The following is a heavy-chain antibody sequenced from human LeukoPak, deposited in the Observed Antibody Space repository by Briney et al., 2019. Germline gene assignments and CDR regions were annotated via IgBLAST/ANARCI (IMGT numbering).Heavy chain of an antibody. D-gene: IGHD5-12*01. CDR3: ARDRGYTQDY. J-gene: IGHJ4*02. CDR2: ISSSSSYI. V-gene: IGHV3-21*01. Sequence: PGGSLRLSCAASGFTFSNYGMNWVRQAPGKGLEWVSSISSSSSYIYYADSVKGRFTISRDNAKNSLYLQMNSLRAEDTAVYYCARDRGYTQDYWGQGTLVTVSS. CDR1: GFTFSNYG.